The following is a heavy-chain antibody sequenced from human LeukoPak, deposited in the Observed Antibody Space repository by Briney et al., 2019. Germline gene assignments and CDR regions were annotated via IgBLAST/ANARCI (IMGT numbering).Heavy chain of an antibody. CDR2: INHSGST. V-gene: IGHV4-34*01. J-gene: IGHJ6*03. Sequence: SETLSLTCAVYDGSFSGYYWSGTRQPPGKGLEWIGEINHSGSTNYNPSLKSRVTISVDTSKNQFSLKLSSVTAADTAVYYCARQRGLGYYYYYYMDVWGKGTTVTISS. D-gene: IGHD6-19*01. CDR3: ARQRGLGYYYYYYMDV. CDR1: DGSFSGYY.